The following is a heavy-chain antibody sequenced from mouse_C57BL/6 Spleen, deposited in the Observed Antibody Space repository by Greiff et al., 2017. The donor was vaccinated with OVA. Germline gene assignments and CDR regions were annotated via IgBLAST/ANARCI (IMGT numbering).Heavy chain of an antibody. D-gene: IGHD1-1*01. J-gene: IGHJ1*03. Sequence: QVQLQQSGPGLVQPSQSLSITCTVSGFSLTSYGVHWVRQSPGKGLEWLGVIWSGGSTDYNAAFISRLSISKDNSKSQVFFKMNSLQADDTAVYYCARNRDYGSYWYCDVWGTGTTVTVSS. CDR3: ARNRDYGSYWYCDV. V-gene: IGHV2-2*01. CDR2: IWSGGST. CDR1: GFSLTSYG.